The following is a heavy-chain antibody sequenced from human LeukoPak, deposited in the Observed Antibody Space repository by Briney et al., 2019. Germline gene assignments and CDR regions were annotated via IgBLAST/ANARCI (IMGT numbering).Heavy chain of an antibody. Sequence: ASVKVSCKASGGTFISYAISWVRQAPGQGLEWMGGIIPIFGTANYAQKFQGRVTITADESTSTAYMELSSLRSEDTAVYYCARDQQEFRQTLDAFDIWGQGTMVTVSS. J-gene: IGHJ3*02. CDR3: ARDQQEFRQTLDAFDI. CDR2: IIPIFGTA. CDR1: GGTFISYA. V-gene: IGHV1-69*13. D-gene: IGHD6-13*01.